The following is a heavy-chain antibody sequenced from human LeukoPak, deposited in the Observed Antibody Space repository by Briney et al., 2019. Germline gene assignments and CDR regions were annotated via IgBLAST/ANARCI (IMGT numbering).Heavy chain of an antibody. Sequence: SETLSLTCTVSGGSVTSASNYWTWIRQPPGKVLEWIGYIYFSGDTSYNPSLRSRVTISLATSKHQFSLKLSSVTAADSEIYYCARDDTYYYDSSGYPNGFDPWGQGTLVTVSS. CDR1: GGSVTSASNY. J-gene: IGHJ5*02. CDR2: IYFSGDT. D-gene: IGHD3-22*01. CDR3: ARDDTYYYDSSGYPNGFDP. V-gene: IGHV4-61*01.